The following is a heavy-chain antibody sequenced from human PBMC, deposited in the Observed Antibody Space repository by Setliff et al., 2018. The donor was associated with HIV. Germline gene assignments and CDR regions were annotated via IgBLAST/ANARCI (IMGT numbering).Heavy chain of an antibody. V-gene: IGHV3-21*01. CDR2: ITSGRTYI. J-gene: IGHJ4*02. CDR1: GFTFSSYS. CDR3: ARQQTTVLTPFDY. D-gene: IGHD4-17*01. Sequence: GGSLRLSCAASGFTFSSYSMNWVRQAPGKGLEWVSSITSGRTYIYYADSVEGRFTISRDNAKNSLYLQMNSLRAEDTAVYYCARQQTTVLTPFDYWGQGTLVTVSS.